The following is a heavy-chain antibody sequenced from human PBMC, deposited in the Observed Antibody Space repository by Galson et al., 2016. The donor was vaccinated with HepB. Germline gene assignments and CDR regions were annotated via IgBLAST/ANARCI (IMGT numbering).Heavy chain of an antibody. J-gene: IGHJ4*02. CDR1: ISSGSW. D-gene: IGHD1-26*01. CDR3: ARGPLPPYSGVYFQY. CDR2: IYHSGST. Sequence: ISSGSWWSWVRQSPGKGLEWIGEIYHSGSTNYNPSLKSRVTMSVDKSKNQFSLKLKSVTAADTAVYYCARGPLPPYSGVYFQYWGQGTLVTVSS. V-gene: IGHV4-4*02.